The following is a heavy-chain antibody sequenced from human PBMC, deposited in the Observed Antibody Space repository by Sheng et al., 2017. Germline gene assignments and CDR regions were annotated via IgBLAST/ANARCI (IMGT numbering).Heavy chain of an antibody. CDR2: IYYSGST. D-gene: IGHD6-19*01. V-gene: IGHV4-39*07. CDR3: ARRRAVAVAVLGYFDY. CDR1: GGSISSSSYY. Sequence: QLQLQESGPGLVKPSETLSLTCTVSGGSISSSSYYWGWIRQPPGKGLEWIGSIYYSGSTYYNPSLKSRVTISVDTSKNQFSLKLSSVTAADTAVYYCARRRAVAVAVLGYFDYWGQGTLVTVSS. J-gene: IGHJ4*02.